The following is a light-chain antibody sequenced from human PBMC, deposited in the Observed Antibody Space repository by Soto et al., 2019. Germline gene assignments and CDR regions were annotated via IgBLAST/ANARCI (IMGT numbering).Light chain of an antibody. CDR3: QQYNNWPPYT. CDR1: QSVSSN. V-gene: IGKV3-15*01. Sequence: EIVMTQSPATLSGSPGERGTLSCRASQSVSSNLAWYQQKPGQAPRLLIYGASTRATGIPARFSGSGSGTEFTLTISSLQSEDFAVYYCQQYNNWPPYTFGQGTKLEIK. CDR2: GAS. J-gene: IGKJ2*01.